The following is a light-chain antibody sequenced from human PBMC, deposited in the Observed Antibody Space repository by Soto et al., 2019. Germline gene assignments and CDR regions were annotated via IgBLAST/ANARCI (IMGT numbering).Light chain of an antibody. CDR1: QSVRSSY. V-gene: IGKV3-20*01. CDR3: QQYGTSPIT. Sequence: ETVLTQSPGTLSLSPGERATLSCRASQSVRSSYLAWYQQKPGQAPRPLIYGASSRATGIPDRFSGSGSGTDFTLTISRLELEDFAVYYCQQYGTSPITFGQGTRLEIK. J-gene: IGKJ5*01. CDR2: GAS.